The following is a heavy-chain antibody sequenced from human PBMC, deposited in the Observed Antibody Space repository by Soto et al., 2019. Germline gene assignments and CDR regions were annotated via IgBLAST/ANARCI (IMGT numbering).Heavy chain of an antibody. V-gene: IGHV1-46*01. CDR3: ARDRQSEIVAMLASNGMDV. CDR2: INPGGGRT. J-gene: IGHJ6*02. Sequence: ASVKVSCKASGYIFSSHCIYWVRQAPGQGLQRMGIINPGGGRTAYAQKFQGRVTLTRDMSASTVYMELTSLTYDDTAVYYCARDRQSEIVAMLASNGMDVWGQGTTVTVSS. CDR1: GYIFSSHC. D-gene: IGHD5-12*01.